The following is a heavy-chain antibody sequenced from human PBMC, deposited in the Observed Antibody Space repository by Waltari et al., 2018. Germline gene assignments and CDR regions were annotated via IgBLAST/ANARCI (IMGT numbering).Heavy chain of an antibody. D-gene: IGHD6-19*01. CDR1: GYTLTELS. CDR2: FDPEAGDT. Sequence: QVQLVQSGAEVKKPGASVKVSCKVSGYTLTELSMHWVRQAPGKGLEWMGVFDPEAGDTSPSQKLQGRVTVTEENSTDPAYMGLSSLGSEDTAVYYCATGLGGPQSLGGSCFNYWGQGTLVTVSS. J-gene: IGHJ4*02. CDR3: ATGLGGPQSLGGSCFNY. V-gene: IGHV1-24*01.